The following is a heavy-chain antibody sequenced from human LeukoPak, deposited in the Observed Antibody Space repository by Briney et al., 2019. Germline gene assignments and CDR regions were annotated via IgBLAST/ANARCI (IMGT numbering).Heavy chain of an antibody. CDR3: ASQTDGYNSLFDY. CDR1: GGSISGYY. J-gene: IGHJ4*02. CDR2: IYYSGST. V-gene: IGHV4-59*01. Sequence: NPSETLSLTCTVSGGSISGYYWSWIRQPPGKGLEWIGYIYYSGSTNYNPSLKSRVTISVDTSKKQFSLKVSSVTAADTAVYYCASQTDGYNSLFDYWGQGTLVTVSS. D-gene: IGHD5-24*01.